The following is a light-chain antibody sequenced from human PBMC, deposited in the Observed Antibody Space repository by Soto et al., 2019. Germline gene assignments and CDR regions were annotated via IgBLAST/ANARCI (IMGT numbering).Light chain of an antibody. J-gene: IGKJ1*01. V-gene: IGKV3-11*01. CDR2: DAS. Sequence: EIVLRQAPGTLSLSPGERAPLSCRASQTVSNNYLAWYQHRPGQATRLIIYDASNRANGIPARFSGSGSGTVFTLTISSLEPQDFASYYCQQRTNWPPWTFGQGTKVDIK. CDR3: QQRTNWPPWT. CDR1: QTVSNNY.